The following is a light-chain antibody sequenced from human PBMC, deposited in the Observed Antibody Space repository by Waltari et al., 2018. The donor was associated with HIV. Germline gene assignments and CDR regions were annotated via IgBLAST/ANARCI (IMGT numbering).Light chain of an antibody. CDR1: SSTLGTKT. Sequence: QSVLTQPPSASGTPGQRVTISCSGSSSTLGTKTVSWYQQVPGTAPKLLIYNNNPRPSGVPDRLSGSKSGTSSSLAISGLQSEDEADYYCAACDDSLNGYVFGTGTKVTVL. J-gene: IGLJ1*01. V-gene: IGLV1-44*01. CDR2: NNN. CDR3: AACDDSLNGYV.